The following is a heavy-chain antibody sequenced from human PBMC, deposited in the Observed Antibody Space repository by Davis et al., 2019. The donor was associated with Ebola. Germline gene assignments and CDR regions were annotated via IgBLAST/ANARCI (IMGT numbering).Heavy chain of an antibody. V-gene: IGHV1-2*04. J-gene: IGHJ5*02. CDR1: GYTFTGYY. CDR2: INPNSGGT. Sequence: ASVKVSCKASGYTFTGYYMHWVRQAPGQGLEWMGWINPNSGGTNYAQKFQGWVTMTGDTSISTAYMELSRLRSDDTAVYYCARALYSSSWYWFDPWGQGTLVTVSS. D-gene: IGHD6-13*01. CDR3: ARALYSSSWYWFDP.